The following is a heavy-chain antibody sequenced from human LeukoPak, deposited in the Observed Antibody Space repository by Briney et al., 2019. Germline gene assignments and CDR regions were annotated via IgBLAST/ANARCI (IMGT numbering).Heavy chain of an antibody. Sequence: PGGSLRLSCAASGFTFSSYWMHWVRQAPGKGLVWVSRINSDGSSTSYADSVKGRFTISRDNAKNTLYLQMNSLRAEDTAVYYCARDALGYCSSTSCWGSYYFDYWGQGTLVTVSS. CDR1: GFTFSSYW. CDR2: INSDGSST. D-gene: IGHD2-2*01. CDR3: ARDALGYCSSTSCWGSYYFDY. V-gene: IGHV3-74*01. J-gene: IGHJ4*02.